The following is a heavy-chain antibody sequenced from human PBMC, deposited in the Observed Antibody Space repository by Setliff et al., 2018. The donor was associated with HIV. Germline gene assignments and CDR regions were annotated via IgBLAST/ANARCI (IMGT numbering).Heavy chain of an antibody. CDR1: GFTFSSYA. D-gene: IGHD6-19*01. CDR3: AKGLWYSSGWYGGYDAFDI. CDR2: ISGSGGST. V-gene: IGHV3-23*01. Sequence: PGGSLRLSCAASGFTFSSYAMSWVRQAPGKGLEWVSAISGSGGSTYYADSVKGRFTISRDNSKNTLYLQMNSLRAEDTAVYYCAKGLWYSSGWYGGYDAFDIWGQGTMVTVSS. J-gene: IGHJ3*02.